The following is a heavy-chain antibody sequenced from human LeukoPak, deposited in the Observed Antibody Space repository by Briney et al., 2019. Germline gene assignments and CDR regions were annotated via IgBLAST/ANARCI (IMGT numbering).Heavy chain of an antibody. V-gene: IGHV4-39*01. CDR1: GGSISSSSHS. CDR2: ISYSGST. D-gene: IGHD2-2*01. CDR3: ARIYCTSTSCYGDSYYGMGV. Sequence: SETLSLTCTVSGGSISSSSHSWGWIRQPPGKGLEWIGSISYSGSTYYNPSLKTRVTMSVDTSESQFSLKLSSVTASDSAVYYCARIYCTSTSCYGDSYYGMGVWGQGTTVTVSS. J-gene: IGHJ6*02.